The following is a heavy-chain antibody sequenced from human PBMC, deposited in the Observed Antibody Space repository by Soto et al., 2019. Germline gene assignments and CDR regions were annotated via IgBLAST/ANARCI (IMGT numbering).Heavy chain of an antibody. D-gene: IGHD4-17*01. V-gene: IGHV4-34*01. CDR2: INHSGST. J-gene: IGHJ4*02. Sequence: QVQLQQWGAGLLKPSETLSLTCAVYGGSFSGYYWSWIRQPPGKGLEWIGEINHSGSTNYNPSLESRVTISVDTSKTQFSLKLSSVTAADTAVYYCASPSTTAHYYWGEGTLVTVSS. CDR3: ASPSTTAHYY. CDR1: GGSFSGYY.